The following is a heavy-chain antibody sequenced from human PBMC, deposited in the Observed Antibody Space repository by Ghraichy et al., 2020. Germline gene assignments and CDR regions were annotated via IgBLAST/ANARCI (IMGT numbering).Heavy chain of an antibody. V-gene: IGHV4-31*03. CDR2: IYYSGST. J-gene: IGHJ4*02. Sequence: SETLSLTCTVSGGSISSGGYYWSWIRQHPGKGLEWIGYIYYSGSTYYNPSLKSRVTISVDTSKNQFSLKLSSVTAADTAVYYCARVRGHGDCGGIDYWGQGTLVTVSS. CDR1: GGSISSGGYY. D-gene: IGHD2-21*02. CDR3: ARVRGHGDCGGIDY.